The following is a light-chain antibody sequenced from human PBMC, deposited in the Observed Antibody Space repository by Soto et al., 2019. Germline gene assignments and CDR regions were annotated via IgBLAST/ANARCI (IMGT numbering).Light chain of an antibody. CDR3: ASHASFYTWV. J-gene: IGLJ3*02. CDR1: SSDVGGYNY. CDR2: EVS. Sequence: QSALTQPASVSGSPGQSISISCAGTSSDVGGYNYVSWYQQHPGKPPQLIIFEVSNRPSGVSHRFSASKSGNTASLTISGLQAEDEADYFCASHASFYTWVFGGGTKVTVL. V-gene: IGLV2-14*01.